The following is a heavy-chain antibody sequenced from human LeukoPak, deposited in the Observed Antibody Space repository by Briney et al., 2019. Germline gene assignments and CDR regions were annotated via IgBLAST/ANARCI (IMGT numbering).Heavy chain of an antibody. V-gene: IGHV3-66*01. CDR1: GFTFDDYA. CDR2: IYGGGST. J-gene: IGHJ4*02. CDR3: ARVNSGHLFDY. Sequence: LSGGSLRLSCAASGFTFDDYAMHWVRQAPGKGLEWVSFIYGGGSTSYADSVKGRFTISRDNSKNTLYLQMNSLRAEDTAVYYCARVNSGHLFDYWGQGTLVTVSS. D-gene: IGHD1-1*01.